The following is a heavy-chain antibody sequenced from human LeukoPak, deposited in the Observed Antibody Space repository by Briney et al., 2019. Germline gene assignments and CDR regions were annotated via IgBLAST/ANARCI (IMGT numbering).Heavy chain of an antibody. CDR2: INPNSGGT. D-gene: IGHD3-3*01. CDR3: ARGEWLLHY. J-gene: IGHJ4*02. V-gene: IGHV1-2*06. Sequence: ASVKVSCKASGYTFTDYYLHWVRQAPGQGLEWMGRINPNSGGTNYAQKFQGRVTMTRDTCISTAYMELSRLRSDDTAVYYCARGEWLLHYWGQGTLVTVPS. CDR1: GYTFTDYY.